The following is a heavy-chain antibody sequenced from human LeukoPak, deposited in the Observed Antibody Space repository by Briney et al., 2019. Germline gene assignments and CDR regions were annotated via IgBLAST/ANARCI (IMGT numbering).Heavy chain of an antibody. D-gene: IGHD1-26*01. J-gene: IGHJ3*02. CDR1: GGSISSYY. V-gene: IGHV4-4*07. CDR2: IYTSGST. Sequence: SETLSLTCTVSGGSISSYYWSWIRQPAGKELEWIGRIYTSGSTNYNASLKSRVTISVDTSKNQFSLKLSSVTAADTPVYYCARHPPYSGSYKDAFDMWGQGTMVTVSS. CDR3: ARHPPYSGSYKDAFDM.